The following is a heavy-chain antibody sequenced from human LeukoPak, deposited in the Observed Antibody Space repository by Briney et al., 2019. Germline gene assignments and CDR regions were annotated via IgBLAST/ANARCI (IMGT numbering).Heavy chain of an antibody. CDR3: ARASGITIFGVVGGDY. CDR1: GFTISTYA. CDR2: ISYDGSNK. V-gene: IGHV3-30-3*01. D-gene: IGHD3-3*01. Sequence: GALRLSCAASGFTISTYALHWVRQAPGKGLEWVAVISYDGSNKYYADSVKGRFTISRDNSKNTLYLQMNSLRAEDTAVYYCARASGITIFGVVGGDYWGQGTLVTVSS. J-gene: IGHJ4*02.